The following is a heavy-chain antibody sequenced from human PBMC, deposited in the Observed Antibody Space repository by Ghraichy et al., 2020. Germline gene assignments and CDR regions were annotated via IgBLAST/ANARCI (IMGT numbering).Heavy chain of an antibody. D-gene: IGHD6-13*01. Sequence: SETLSLTCTVSGGSISSYYWSWIRQPPGKGLEWIGYIYTSGSTNYNPSLKSRVTISVDTSKNQFSLKLSSVTAADTAVYYCARRKGYSSSWYFDYWGQGTLVTVSS. CDR2: IYTSGST. V-gene: IGHV4-4*09. J-gene: IGHJ4*02. CDR1: GGSISSYY. CDR3: ARRKGYSSSWYFDY.